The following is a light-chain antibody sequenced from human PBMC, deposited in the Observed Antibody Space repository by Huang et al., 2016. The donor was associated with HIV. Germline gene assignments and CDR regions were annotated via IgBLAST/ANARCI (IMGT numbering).Light chain of an antibody. CDR3: QQYDTPPTT. J-gene: IGKJ3*01. Sequence: EIIMTQSPATLSVSPGERATLSCRASQSVNTNSAWYQQKPGQAPRRLIFGASKRATGIPARFSGSGSGTEFTLTISSLQSEDFAVYFCQQYDTPPTTFGPGTKVDI. CDR1: QSVNTN. CDR2: GAS. V-gene: IGKV3-15*01.